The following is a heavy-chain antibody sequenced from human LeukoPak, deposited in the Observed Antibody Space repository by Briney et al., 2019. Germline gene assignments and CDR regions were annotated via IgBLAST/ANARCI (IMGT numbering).Heavy chain of an antibody. J-gene: IGHJ4*02. V-gene: IGHV1-2*02. CDR2: INPNSGGT. CDR1: GYTFTGYY. Sequence: ASVKVSCKASGYTFTGYYMHWVRQAPGQGLEWMXWINPNSGGTNYAQKFQGRVTMTRDTSISTAYMELSRLGSDDTAVYYCAKGGRVATWWAVDYWGQGTLVTVSS. CDR3: AKGGRVATWWAVDY. D-gene: IGHD5-12*01.